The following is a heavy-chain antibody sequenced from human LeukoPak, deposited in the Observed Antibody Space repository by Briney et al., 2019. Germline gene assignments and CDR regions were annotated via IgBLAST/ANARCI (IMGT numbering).Heavy chain of an antibody. V-gene: IGHV4-61*01. J-gene: IGHJ4*02. D-gene: IGHD5-24*01. CDR3: ARESQEKYYFDY. CDR2: ISDSGGS. CDR1: GGSVSSGISY. Sequence: PSETLSLTCSVSGGSVSSGISYWSWIRQPPGEGLEWIAYISDSGGSDYNPSLRGRVTISLDTSKNQFLLKLSSVTAADTAVYYCARESQEKYYFDYWGQGTLVTVSS.